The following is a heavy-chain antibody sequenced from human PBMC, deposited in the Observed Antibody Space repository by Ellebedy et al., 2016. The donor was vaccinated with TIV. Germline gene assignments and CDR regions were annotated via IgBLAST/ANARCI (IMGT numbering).Heavy chain of an antibody. V-gene: IGHV1-69*13. CDR1: GGTFSSYA. D-gene: IGHD3-10*01. CDR2: IIPIFGTA. Sequence: SVKVSXXASGGTFSSYAISWVRQAPGQGLEWMGGIIPIFGTANYAQKFQGRVTITADESTSTAYMELSSLRSEDTAVYYCSMVRGGVVYWGQGTLVTVSS. J-gene: IGHJ4*02. CDR3: SMVRGGVVY.